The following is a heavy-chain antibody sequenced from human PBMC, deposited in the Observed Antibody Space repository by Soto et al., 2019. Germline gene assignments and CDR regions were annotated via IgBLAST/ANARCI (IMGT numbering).Heavy chain of an antibody. CDR2: ISSSSSYI. Sequence: KSGGSLRLSCAASGFTFSSYSMNWVRQAPGKGLEWVSSISSSSSYIYYADSVKGRFTISRDNAKNSLYLQMNSLRAEDTAVYYCARDFGTRRAIYYYYGMDVWGQGTTVTVSS. D-gene: IGHD3-16*01. J-gene: IGHJ6*02. CDR1: GFTFSSYS. V-gene: IGHV3-21*01. CDR3: ARDFGTRRAIYYYYGMDV.